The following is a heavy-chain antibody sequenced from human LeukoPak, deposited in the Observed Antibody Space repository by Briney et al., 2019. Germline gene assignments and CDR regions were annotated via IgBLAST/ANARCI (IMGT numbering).Heavy chain of an antibody. J-gene: IGHJ4*02. Sequence: SETLPLTCTVSGGSISSSSYYWGWTRQPPGKGLEWIGSIYYSGSTYYNPSLKSRVTISVDTSKNQFSLKLSSVTAADTAVYYCARGRGYSSSSFDYWGQGTLVTVSS. CDR1: GGSISSSSYY. CDR3: ARGRGYSSSSFDY. D-gene: IGHD5-18*01. CDR2: IYYSGST. V-gene: IGHV4-39*07.